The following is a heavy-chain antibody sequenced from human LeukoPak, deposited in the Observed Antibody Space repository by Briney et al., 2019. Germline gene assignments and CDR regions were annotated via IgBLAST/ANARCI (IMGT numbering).Heavy chain of an antibody. Sequence: GGSLRLSCAASGFAFSSYTMGWVRQAPGKGLEWVSAISGSGGSTYYADSVKGRFTVSRDNSKNTLYVQMNSLRAEDAAVYYCAKKTSYCGGDCYPYYFDHWGQGTLVTVSS. V-gene: IGHV3-23*01. CDR3: AKKTSYCGGDCYPYYFDH. D-gene: IGHD2-21*02. CDR2: ISGSGGST. J-gene: IGHJ4*02. CDR1: GFAFSSYT.